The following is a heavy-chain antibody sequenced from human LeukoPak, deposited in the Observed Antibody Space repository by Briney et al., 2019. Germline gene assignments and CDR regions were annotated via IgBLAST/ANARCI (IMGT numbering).Heavy chain of an antibody. D-gene: IGHD3-22*01. J-gene: IGHJ1*01. CDR2: IKSEGSK. CDR3: ARAPSEIGGYYPEYFRH. Sequence: AGGSLRLFCAASGFTFSTYWMHWLRQAPGKGLVWVSRIKSEGSKKYADSVKGRFTISRDNAKNTVSLQMNSLRAEDTGVYYCARAPSEIGGYYPEYFRHWGQGTLVTVSS. CDR1: GFTFSTYW. V-gene: IGHV3-74*01.